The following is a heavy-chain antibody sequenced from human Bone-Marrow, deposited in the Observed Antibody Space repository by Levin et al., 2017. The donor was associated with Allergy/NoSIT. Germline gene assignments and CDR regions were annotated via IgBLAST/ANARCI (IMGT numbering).Heavy chain of an antibody. V-gene: IGHV4-38-2*02. D-gene: IGHD7-27*01. CDR3: ARHRYSAWGNFDF. J-gene: IGHJ4*01. Sequence: SETLSLTCNVSGYSISTGYFWAWIRKSPVKGLEWIGNVYHDGSTNSPPSLPLRLPISVDTSKNQFSLRLTSVTVGDTALYYCARHRYSAWGNFDFWGQGALVTVSS. CDR1: GYSISTGYF. CDR2: VYHDGST.